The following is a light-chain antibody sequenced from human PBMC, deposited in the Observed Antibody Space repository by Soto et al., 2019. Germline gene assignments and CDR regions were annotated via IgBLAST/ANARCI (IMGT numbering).Light chain of an antibody. CDR3: QTADTSLSVV. CDR1: SSNIGAGHG. CDR2: GNT. Sequence: QSVLTQPPSVSGAPGQRVTISCTGSSSNIGAGHGVHWYQQLPGAAPKLLIYGNTNRPSGVPDRISGSQSGTSASLAITGLQAEDEADYYCQTADTSLSVVFGGGTQLTVL. V-gene: IGLV1-40*01. J-gene: IGLJ2*01.